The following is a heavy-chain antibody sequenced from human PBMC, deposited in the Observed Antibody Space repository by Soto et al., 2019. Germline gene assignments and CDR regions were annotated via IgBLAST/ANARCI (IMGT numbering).Heavy chain of an antibody. CDR3: AREVQVPAPAFGY. V-gene: IGHV1-69*19. J-gene: IGHJ4*02. CDR1: GGTFNTYA. D-gene: IGHD3-10*01. Sequence: QVQLVQSGAEMKKPGSSVKVSCQSSGGTFNTYAMNWVRQAPGQGPEWMGDISPMFGAANYAPKVQGRVTIPAGESPSTSYTQASSVTSEVRALYFCAREVQVPAPAFGYWGQATLVTVSS. CDR2: ISPMFGAA.